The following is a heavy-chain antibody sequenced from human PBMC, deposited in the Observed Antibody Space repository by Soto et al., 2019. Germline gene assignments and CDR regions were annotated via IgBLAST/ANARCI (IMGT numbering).Heavy chain of an antibody. D-gene: IGHD4-17*01. CDR2: IYPSDSDT. J-gene: IGHJ4*02. CDR3: ARPANTVADHFDL. V-gene: IGHV5-51*01. Sequence: GESLKISCQVSGYTFTIYWIGWVRQMPGKGLEWMGIIYPSDSDTRYSPSFQGQVTISADQSINTAYLQWDGLKAPDTAIYYCARPANTVADHFDLWGQGTPVTVSS. CDR1: GYTFTIYW.